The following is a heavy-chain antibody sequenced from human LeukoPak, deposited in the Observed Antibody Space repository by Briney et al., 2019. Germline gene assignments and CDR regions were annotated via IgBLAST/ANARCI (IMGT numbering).Heavy chain of an antibody. CDR2: ISSSSSYI. CDR3: ASDRSSSSPGGYYYYGMDV. D-gene: IGHD6-13*01. J-gene: IGHJ6*02. CDR1: GFTFSSYS. V-gene: IGHV3-21*01. Sequence: GGSLRLSCAASGFTFSSYSMNWVRQAPGKGLEWVSSISSSSSYIYYADSVKGRFTISRDNAKNSLYLQMNSLRAEDTAVYYCASDRSSSSPGGYYYYGMDVWGQGTTVTVSS.